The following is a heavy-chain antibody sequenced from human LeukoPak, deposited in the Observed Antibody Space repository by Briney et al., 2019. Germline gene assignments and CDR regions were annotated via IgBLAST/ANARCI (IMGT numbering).Heavy chain of an antibody. CDR3: AKGGTTIASGAFDI. D-gene: IGHD1-14*01. V-gene: IGHV3-30*18. CDR2: ISYDGSNK. J-gene: IGHJ3*02. Sequence: PGGSLRLSCAASGFTFSSYGMHWVRQAPGKGLEWVAVISYDGSNKYYADSVKGRFTISRDNSKNTLYLQMNSLRAEDTAVYYCAKGGTTIASGAFDIWGQGTMVTVSS. CDR1: GFTFSSYG.